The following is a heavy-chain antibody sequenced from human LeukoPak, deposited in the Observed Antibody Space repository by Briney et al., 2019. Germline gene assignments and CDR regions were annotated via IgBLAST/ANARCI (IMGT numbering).Heavy chain of an antibody. CDR2: IKHSGST. CDR1: GGSFSGYY. D-gene: IGHD3-10*01. J-gene: IGHJ4*01. Sequence: SETLSLTCAVYGGSFSGYYWSWIRQSPGKGLEWIGEIKHSGSTTYNPSLKSRVTISVDTSKNQFSLRLSSVTAADTAVYYCARQRLLWFGELSSPHYFDYWGHGTLVTVSS. V-gene: IGHV4-34*01. CDR3: ARQRLLWFGELSSPHYFDY.